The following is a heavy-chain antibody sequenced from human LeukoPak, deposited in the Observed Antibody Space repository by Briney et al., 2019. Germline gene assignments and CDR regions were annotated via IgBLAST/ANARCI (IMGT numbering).Heavy chain of an antibody. CDR2: IYYSGST. CDR1: GDSISSYY. CDR3: ARVVTNXXYGMDV. Sequence: PSETLSLTCTVSGDSISSYYWNWIRQSPGQGLEWIGYIYYSGSTNYNPSLKSRVTMSVDTSKNQFSLKLSSVTAADTAVYYCARVVTNXXYGMDVWGQXXXXXVSS. D-gene: IGHD2-21*02. V-gene: IGHV4-59*01. J-gene: IGHJ6*02.